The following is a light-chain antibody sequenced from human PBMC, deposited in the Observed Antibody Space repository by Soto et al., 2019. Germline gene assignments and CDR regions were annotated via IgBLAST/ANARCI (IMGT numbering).Light chain of an antibody. CDR1: SSDVGRYNY. V-gene: IGLV2-11*01. J-gene: IGLJ1*01. Sequence: QSVLTQPRSVSGSPGQSVTISCTGTSSDVGRYNYVSWYQQHPGKAPKLIIYDVTKRPLGVPDRFSGSKSGNTASLTISGLQAEDEVDYYCCSYAGGYIFVFGSGTKVTVL. CDR3: CSYAGGYIFV. CDR2: DVT.